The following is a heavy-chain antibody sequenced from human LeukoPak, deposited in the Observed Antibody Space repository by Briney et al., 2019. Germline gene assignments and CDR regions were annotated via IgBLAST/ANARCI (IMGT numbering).Heavy chain of an antibody. J-gene: IGHJ3*02. V-gene: IGHV4-39*01. CDR3: ARGRKHGAFDI. Sequence: SETLSLTCTVSGGSISSSTYYWGWIRQPPGKGLEWIGNLYYSGSTYYNPSLKSRVTISVDTSKNQFSLKLSSVTAADTAVYYCARGRKHGAFDIWGQGTMVTVSS. CDR1: GGSISSSTYY. D-gene: IGHD2-21*01. CDR2: LYYSGST.